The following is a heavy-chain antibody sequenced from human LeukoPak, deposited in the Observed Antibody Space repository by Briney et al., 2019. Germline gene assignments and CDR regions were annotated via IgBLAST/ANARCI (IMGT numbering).Heavy chain of an antibody. D-gene: IGHD5-12*01. CDR2: FDPEHGET. CDR3: ATRSPHSGYDSFDY. CDR1: GYTLTELS. J-gene: IGHJ4*02. V-gene: IGHV1-24*01. Sequence: ASVKVSCKVSGYTLTELSIHWVRQAPGRGLEWMGGFDPEHGETIYAQMIRGRVTMTEDTSADTAYIELTSLTSEDTAVYYCATRSPHSGYDSFDYWGQGTLVTVSS.